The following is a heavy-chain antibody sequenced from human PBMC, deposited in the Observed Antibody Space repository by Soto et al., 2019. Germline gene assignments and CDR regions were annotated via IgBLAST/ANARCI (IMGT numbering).Heavy chain of an antibody. CDR2: ISYDGSNK. V-gene: IGHV3-30*18. D-gene: IGHD2-15*01. CDR3: AKAGYCSGGSCYTEFDY. Sequence: GGSLRLSCAASGLTFSSYGMHWVRQAPGKGLEWVAVISYDGSNKYYADSVKGRFTISRDNSKNTLYLQMNSLRAEYTAVYYCAKAGYCSGGSCYTEFDYWGQGTLVTSPQ. CDR1: GLTFSSYG. J-gene: IGHJ4*02.